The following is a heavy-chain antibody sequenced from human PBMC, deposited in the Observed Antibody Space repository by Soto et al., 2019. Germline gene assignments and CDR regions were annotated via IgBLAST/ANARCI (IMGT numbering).Heavy chain of an antibody. Sequence: NPSETLSLTCTVSGDSISDYYWSWIRQPPGKELEWIGYIYYTGATSYNPSLESRVTMAEDTSKKELSLTLSSMTAADTAVYYCARLGYYLFDYWGQGTLVTVSS. CDR1: GDSISDYY. J-gene: IGHJ4*02. CDR2: IYYTGAT. V-gene: IGHV4-59*08. D-gene: IGHD3-22*01. CDR3: ARLGYYLFDY.